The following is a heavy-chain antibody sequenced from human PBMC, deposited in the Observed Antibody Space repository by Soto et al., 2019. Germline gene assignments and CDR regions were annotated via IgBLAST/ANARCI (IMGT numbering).Heavy chain of an antibody. Sequence: VGSLRLSCSASGFTFSSYAMHWVRQAPGKGLEYVSAISSNGGSTYYADSVKGRFTISRDNSKNTLYLQMSSLRAEDTAVYYCVKGEQRWLQSNFDYWGQGTLVTVSS. CDR3: VKGEQRWLQSNFDY. D-gene: IGHD5-12*01. CDR1: GFTFSSYA. CDR2: ISSNGGST. J-gene: IGHJ4*02. V-gene: IGHV3-64D*06.